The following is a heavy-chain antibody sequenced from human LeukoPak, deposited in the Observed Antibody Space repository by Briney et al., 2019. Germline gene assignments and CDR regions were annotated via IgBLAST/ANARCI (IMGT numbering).Heavy chain of an antibody. CDR3: ARDLGYYDILTGYYTGYFDP. CDR2: IYYKGYT. D-gene: IGHD3-9*01. V-gene: IGHV4-39*07. Sequence: SETLSLTCTVSGGSISNSSFYWGWIRQPPGKGLEWIGTIYYKGYTFYNSSLKSRVILSVDTSKNQFSLKVTSVTAADTAVYYCARDLGYYDILTGYYTGYFDPWGQGTLVTVSS. J-gene: IGHJ5*02. CDR1: GGSISNSSFY.